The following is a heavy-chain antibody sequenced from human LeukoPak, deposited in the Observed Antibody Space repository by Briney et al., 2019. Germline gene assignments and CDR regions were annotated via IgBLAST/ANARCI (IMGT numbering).Heavy chain of an antibody. CDR2: ITGSGGNT. CDR1: GFTFSNYA. J-gene: IGHJ4*02. D-gene: IGHD3-9*01. CDR3: AKWGDYDVLTGYVSDY. V-gene: IGHV3-23*01. Sequence: GGSLRLSCAASGFTFSNYAMSWVRQAPGKGLEWVSAITGSGGNTYYADSVKGRFTISRDNSKNTVFLQMNSLRAEDRAVYYCAKWGDYDVLTGYVSDYWGQGTLVTVSS.